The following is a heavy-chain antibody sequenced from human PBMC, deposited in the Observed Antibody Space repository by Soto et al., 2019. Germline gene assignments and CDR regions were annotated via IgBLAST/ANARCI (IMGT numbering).Heavy chain of an antibody. J-gene: IGHJ3*02. V-gene: IGHV4-59*01. Sequence: QVQLQESGPGLVKPSETLSLTCTVPSGSIRTSYWTWIRQFPGKRLEWIAHIHNSGNTNSNPSLKSRVTISMDTSKYQISLRLTSVTAADTDMYYCARLQYTVVTPIDMWGQGTMVTVSS. D-gene: IGHD2-21*02. CDR3: ARLQYTVVTPIDM. CDR1: SGSIRTSY. CDR2: IHNSGNT.